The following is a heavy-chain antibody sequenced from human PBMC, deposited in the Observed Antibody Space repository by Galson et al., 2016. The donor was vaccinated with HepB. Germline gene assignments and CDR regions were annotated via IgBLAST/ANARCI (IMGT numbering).Heavy chain of an antibody. D-gene: IGHD3-22*01. Sequence: SETLSLTCTVSGGSITTYSWSWIRQPPGKGLEWIGYIYYSGSTNYNPSLKSRVTISEDTSKNQFSLKLSSVTAADTAVYYCARGGHAYDRSGHWDGFSIWGQGTWVAVSS. CDR3: ARGGHAYDRSGHWDGFSI. CDR2: IYYSGST. J-gene: IGHJ3*02. CDR1: GGSITTYS. V-gene: IGHV4-59*01.